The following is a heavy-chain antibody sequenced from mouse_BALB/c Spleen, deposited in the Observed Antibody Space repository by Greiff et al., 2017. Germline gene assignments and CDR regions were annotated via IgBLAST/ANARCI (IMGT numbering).Heavy chain of an antibody. CDR1: GYTFTSYW. CDR2: IYPGDGDT. D-gene: IGHD2-2*01. V-gene: IGHV1-87*01. CDR3: ARGGYDDGNYFDY. J-gene: IGHJ2*01. Sequence: QVQLQQSGAELARPGASVKLSCKASGYTFTSYWMQWVKQRPGQGLEWIGAIYPGDGDTRYTQKFKGKATLTADKSSSTAYMQLSSLASEDSAVYYCARGGYDDGNYFDYWGQGTTLTVSS.